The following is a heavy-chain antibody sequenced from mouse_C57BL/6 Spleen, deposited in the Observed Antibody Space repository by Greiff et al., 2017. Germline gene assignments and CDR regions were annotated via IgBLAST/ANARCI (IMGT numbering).Heavy chain of an antibody. CDR3: ARRTTVVAPWYFDV. V-gene: IGHV1-69*01. CDR1: GYTFTSYW. J-gene: IGHJ1*03. CDR2: IDPSDSST. D-gene: IGHD1-1*01. Sequence: VQLQQPGAELVMPGASVKLSCKASGYTFTSYWMHWVKQRPGQGLEWIGEIDPSDSSTNYNQKFKGKSTLTVDKSSSTAYMQLSSLTSEDSAVYYCARRTTVVAPWYFDVWGTGTTVTVSS.